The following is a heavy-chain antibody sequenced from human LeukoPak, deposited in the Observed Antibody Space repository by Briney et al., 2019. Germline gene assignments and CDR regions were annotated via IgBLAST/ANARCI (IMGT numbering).Heavy chain of an antibody. J-gene: IGHJ4*02. CDR3: ARGLRWSDY. CDR2: ISGGSPTT. V-gene: IGHV3-23*01. Sequence: GGSLRLSCAASGFTFATYAMGWVRQAPGKGLEWVSIISGGSPTTYYVDSVKGRFTISRDNAKNSLHLQMNSLRAEDTAVYYCARGLRWSDYWGQGTLVTVSS. CDR1: GFTFATYA. D-gene: IGHD4-23*01.